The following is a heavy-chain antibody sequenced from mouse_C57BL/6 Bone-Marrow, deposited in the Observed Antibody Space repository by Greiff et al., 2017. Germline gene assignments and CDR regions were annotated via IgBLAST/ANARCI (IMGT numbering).Heavy chain of an antibody. CDR1: GYTFTSYW. Sequence: QVQLQQPGAELVMPGASVKLSCKASGYTFTSYWMHWVKQRPGQGLEWIGVIDPSDSYTNYNQKVKGKSTLTADKSSSTAYMQLSSLTSEDSAVYYCARDYGYEGGYAMDYWGQGTSVTVSS. CDR3: ARDYGYEGGYAMDY. J-gene: IGHJ4*01. D-gene: IGHD2-2*01. V-gene: IGHV1-69*01. CDR2: IDPSDSYT.